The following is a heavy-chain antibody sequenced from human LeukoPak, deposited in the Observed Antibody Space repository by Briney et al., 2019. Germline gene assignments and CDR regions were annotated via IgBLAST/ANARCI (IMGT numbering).Heavy chain of an antibody. CDR1: GFTFSTFA. D-gene: IGHD3-3*01. J-gene: IGHJ4*02. Sequence: GGSLRLSCAASGFTFSTFAMIWVRQPPGKGLEWVSSIFPSGGEIHYADSVRGRFTISRDNAKNSLYLQMNSLRAEDTAVYYCARDIGVGIDYWGQGTLVTVSS. CDR3: ARDIGVGIDY. V-gene: IGHV3-21*01. CDR2: IFPSGGEI.